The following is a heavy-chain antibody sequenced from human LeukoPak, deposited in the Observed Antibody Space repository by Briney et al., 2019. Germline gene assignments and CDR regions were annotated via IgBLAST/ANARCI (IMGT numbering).Heavy chain of an antibody. CDR2: ISGSGGST. D-gene: IGHD2-15*01. CDR3: AKENCWSGGSCYLDY. J-gene: IGHJ4*02. Sequence: QSGGSLRLSCAASGFTFSSYSMNWVRQAPGKGLEWVSAISGSGGSTYYADSVKGRFTISRDNSKNTLYLQMNSLRAEDTAVYYCAKENCWSGGSCYLDYWGQGTLVTVSS. CDR1: GFTFSSYS. V-gene: IGHV3-23*01.